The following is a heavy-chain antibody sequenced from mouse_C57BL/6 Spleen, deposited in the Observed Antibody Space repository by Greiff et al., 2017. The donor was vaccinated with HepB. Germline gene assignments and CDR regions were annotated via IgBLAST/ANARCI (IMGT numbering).Heavy chain of an antibody. CDR2: INYDGSSN. Sequence: EVKLMESEGGLVQPGSSMKLSCTASGFTFSDYYMAWVRQVPEKGLEWVANINYDGSSNYYLDSLKSRFIISREHAKNILYLQMSSLKSEDTATYYCARTYDYDERGYFDYWGQGTTLTVAS. CDR3: ARTYDYDERGYFDY. CDR1: GFTFSDYY. D-gene: IGHD2-4*01. V-gene: IGHV5-16*01. J-gene: IGHJ2*01.